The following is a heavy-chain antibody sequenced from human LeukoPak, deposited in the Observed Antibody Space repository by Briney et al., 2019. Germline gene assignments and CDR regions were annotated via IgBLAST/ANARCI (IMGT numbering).Heavy chain of an antibody. J-gene: IGHJ3*02. CDR2: ISSSSSYI. D-gene: IGHD3-10*01. V-gene: IGHV3-21*01. Sequence: GGSLRLSCAASGFTFSTYWLNWVRQTPGKGLEWVSSISSSSSYIYYADSVKGRFTISRDNAKNSLYLQMNSLRAEDTAVYYCARDGRGAFDIWGQGTMVTVSS. CDR1: GFTFSTYW. CDR3: ARDGRGAFDI.